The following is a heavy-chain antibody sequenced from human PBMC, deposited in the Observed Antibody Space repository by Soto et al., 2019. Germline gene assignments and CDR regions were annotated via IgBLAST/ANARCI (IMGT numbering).Heavy chain of an antibody. CDR1: GYTFTRYT. Sequence: QVQLVQSGAEVKKPGASVKISCKASGYTFTRYTMNWVRQAPGQRLEWMGWINPDNGNTKSSQKFXXXXXXTRDTSASTAYMDLSSLRSEDTAVYYCARGIATGQLDPWGQGTLVTVSS. D-gene: IGHD2-15*01. J-gene: IGHJ5*02. CDR3: ARGIATGQLDP. CDR2: INPDNGNT. V-gene: IGHV1-3*01.